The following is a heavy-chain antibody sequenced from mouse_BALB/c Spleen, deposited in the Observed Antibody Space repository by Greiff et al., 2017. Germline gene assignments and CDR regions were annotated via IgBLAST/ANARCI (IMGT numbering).Heavy chain of an antibody. J-gene: IGHJ4*01. CDR3: ARGATDYAMDY. Sequence: EVQLQQSGPGLVKPSQSLSLTCSVTGYSITSGYYWNWIRQFPGNKLEWMGYISYDGSNNYNPSLKNRISITRDTSKNQFFLKLNSVTTEDTATYYCARGATDYAMDYWGQGTSVTVSS. D-gene: IGHD1-1*01. V-gene: IGHV3-6*02. CDR2: ISYDGSN. CDR1: GYSITSGYY.